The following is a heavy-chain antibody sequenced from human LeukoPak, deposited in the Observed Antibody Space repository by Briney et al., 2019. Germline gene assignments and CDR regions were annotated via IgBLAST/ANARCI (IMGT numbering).Heavy chain of an antibody. J-gene: IGHJ4*02. V-gene: IGHV3-30*04. CDR1: GFTFSSYA. CDR2: ISYDGSNK. Sequence: PGRSLRLSCAASGFTFSSYAMHWVRQAPGKGLEWVAVISYDGSNKYYADSVKGRFTISRDNSKNTLYLQMNSLRAEDTAVYYCARLYYVSSGYDYWGQGTLVTVSS. CDR3: ARLYYVSSGYDY. D-gene: IGHD3-22*01.